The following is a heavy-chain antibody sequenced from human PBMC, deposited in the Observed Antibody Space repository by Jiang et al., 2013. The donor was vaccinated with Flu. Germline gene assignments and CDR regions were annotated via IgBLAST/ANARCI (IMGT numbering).Heavy chain of an antibody. CDR1: GYTFTSYA. J-gene: IGHJ6*03. V-gene: IGHV1-3*01. CDR2: INAGNGNT. CDR3: ARGMIVGATNYYYYMDV. D-gene: IGHD1-26*01. Sequence: SGAEVKKPGASVKVSCKASGYTFTSYAMHWVRQAPGQRLEWMGWINAGNGNTKYSQKFQGRVTITRDTSASTAYMELSSLRSEDTAVYYCARGMIVGATNYYYYMDVWGKGTTVTVSS.